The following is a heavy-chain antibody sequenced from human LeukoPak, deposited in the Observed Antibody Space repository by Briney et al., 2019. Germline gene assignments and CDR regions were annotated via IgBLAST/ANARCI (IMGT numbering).Heavy chain of an antibody. D-gene: IGHD6-13*01. Sequence: GGSLRLSSAASGFTFSSYAMSWVRQAPGKGLEWVSAISGSGGSTYYADSVKGRFTISRDNSKNTLYLQMNSLRAEDTAVYYCAKGSSSWYGGGYWGQGTLVTVSS. CDR3: AKGSSSWYGGGY. CDR1: GFTFSSYA. CDR2: ISGSGGST. V-gene: IGHV3-23*01. J-gene: IGHJ4*02.